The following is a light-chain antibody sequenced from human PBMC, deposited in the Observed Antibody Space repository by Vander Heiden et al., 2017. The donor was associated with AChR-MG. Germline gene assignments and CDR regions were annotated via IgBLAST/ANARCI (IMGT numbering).Light chain of an antibody. CDR1: SSDVGGYNY. CDR3: SSYAGSNNLV. V-gene: IGLV2-8*01. J-gene: IGLJ3*02. CDR2: EVS. Sequence: QSALTQPPSASGSPGQSVTISCPGTSSDVGGYNYVSWYQQRPGKAPKLMIFEVSERPSGVPDRFSGSKSGNTASLTVSGLQAEDEADYYCSSYAGSNNLVFGGGTKLTVL.